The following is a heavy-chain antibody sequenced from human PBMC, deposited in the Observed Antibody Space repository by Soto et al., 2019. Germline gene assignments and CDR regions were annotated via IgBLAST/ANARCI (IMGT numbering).Heavy chain of an antibody. CDR3: ARLMVRGVIPAGP. CDR2: IYYSGST. J-gene: IGHJ5*02. D-gene: IGHD3-10*01. Sequence: NPSETLSLTCTVSGGSISSSSYYWGWIRQPPGKGLEWIGSIYYSGSTYYNPSLKSRVTISVDTSKNQFSLKLSSVTAADTAVYYCARLMVRGVIPAGPWGQGTLVTVSS. V-gene: IGHV4-39*01. CDR1: GGSISSSSYY.